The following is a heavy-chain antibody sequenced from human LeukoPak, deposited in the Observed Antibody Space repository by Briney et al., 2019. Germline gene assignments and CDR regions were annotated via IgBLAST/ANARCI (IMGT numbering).Heavy chain of an antibody. CDR2: ITNDGSST. Sequence: PPGGSPRLSCAASGLTFSSHWMHWVRQAPGKGLVWVSRITNDGSSTTYADSVKGRFTISRDNAKNSLYLQMNSLRAEDTAVYYCARDLNVNYDFWSGHSWGYWGQGTLVTVSS. CDR1: GLTFSSHW. V-gene: IGHV3-74*01. J-gene: IGHJ4*02. D-gene: IGHD3-3*01. CDR3: ARDLNVNYDFWSGHSWGY.